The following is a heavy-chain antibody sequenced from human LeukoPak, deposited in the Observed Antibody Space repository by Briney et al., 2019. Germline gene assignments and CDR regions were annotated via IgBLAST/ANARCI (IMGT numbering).Heavy chain of an antibody. V-gene: IGHV3-74*01. Sequence: PGGSLRLSCAASGFTFSTYWMHWVRQAPGKGLVRVSRINTDGSSATYADSVKGRFTISRDNAKNTLYLQMNSLRAEDTAVYYCARVRVSSGYYIDYWGQGTLVTVSS. CDR1: GFTFSTYW. CDR3: ARVRVSSGYYIDY. CDR2: INTDGSSA. J-gene: IGHJ4*02. D-gene: IGHD3-22*01.